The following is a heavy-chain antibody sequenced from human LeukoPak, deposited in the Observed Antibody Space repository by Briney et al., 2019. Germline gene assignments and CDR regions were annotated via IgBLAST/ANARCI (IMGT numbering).Heavy chain of an antibody. CDR1: GFTFDDYA. J-gene: IGHJ4*02. Sequence: PGGSLRLSCAASGFTFDDYAMHWVRRAPGKGLEWVSLISGDGGSTYYADSVKGRFTISRDNSKNSLYLQMNSLRTEDTALYYCAKDIRLLWFGEGCFDYWGQGTLVTASS. D-gene: IGHD3-10*01. V-gene: IGHV3-43*02. CDR3: AKDIRLLWFGEGCFDY. CDR2: ISGDGGST.